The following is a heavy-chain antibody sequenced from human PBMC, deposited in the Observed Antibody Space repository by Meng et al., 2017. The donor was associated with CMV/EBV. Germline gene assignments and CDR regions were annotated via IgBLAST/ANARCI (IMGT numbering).Heavy chain of an antibody. J-gene: IGHJ6*02. CDR3: ARDRYCSSTSCYWVGMDV. CDR1: GTFISNAYW. Sequence: SQTLSLTCVVSGTFISNAYWWSWVRQPPGKGLEWIGSIFYSGRAFYNPSLKSRISISVDTSKNQFSLKLSSMTAADTAVYYCARDRYCSSTSCYWVGMDVWGQGTTVTVSS. V-gene: IGHV4-38-2*02. D-gene: IGHD2-2*01. CDR2: IFYSGRA.